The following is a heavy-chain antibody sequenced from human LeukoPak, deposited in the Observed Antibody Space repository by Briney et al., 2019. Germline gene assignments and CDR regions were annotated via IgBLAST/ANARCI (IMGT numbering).Heavy chain of an antibody. CDR3: ARHRSSGYYLNLDY. D-gene: IGHD3-22*01. CDR2: IYHSGST. CDR1: GGSISSGGYY. Sequence: SETLSLTCTVSGGSISSGGYYWSWIRQPPGKGLEWIGYIYHSGSTYYNPSLKSRVTISVDRSKNQFSLKLSSVTAADTAVYYCARHRSSGYYLNLDYWGQGTLVTVSS. J-gene: IGHJ4*02. V-gene: IGHV4-30-2*01.